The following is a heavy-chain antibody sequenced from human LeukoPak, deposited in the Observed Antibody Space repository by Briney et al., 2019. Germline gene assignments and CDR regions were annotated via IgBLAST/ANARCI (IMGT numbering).Heavy chain of an antibody. Sequence: GGSLRLSCAASGFTFRSYEMNWVRQAPGKGLEWVSSISSSSSYIYYADSVKGRFTISRDNAKNSLYLQMNSLRAEDTAVYYCARGRYDSSGFYSIFDYWGQGILVTVSS. V-gene: IGHV3-21*01. J-gene: IGHJ4*02. CDR3: ARGRYDSSGFYSIFDY. CDR2: ISSSSSYI. CDR1: GFTFRSYE. D-gene: IGHD3-22*01.